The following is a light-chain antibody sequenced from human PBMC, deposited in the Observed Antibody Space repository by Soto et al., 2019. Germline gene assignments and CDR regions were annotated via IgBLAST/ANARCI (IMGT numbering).Light chain of an antibody. CDR3: GTWDSSLSAGGV. V-gene: IGLV1-51*01. Sequence: QSVLTQPPSVSAAPGQTVTISCSGSSANIGNNYVSWYQQLPGTAPKLLIYDNNKRPSGIPDRFSGSKSGTSATLGITGLQTGDEADYYCGTWDSSLSAGGVFGGGTKRTVL. CDR1: SANIGNNY. J-gene: IGLJ2*01. CDR2: DNN.